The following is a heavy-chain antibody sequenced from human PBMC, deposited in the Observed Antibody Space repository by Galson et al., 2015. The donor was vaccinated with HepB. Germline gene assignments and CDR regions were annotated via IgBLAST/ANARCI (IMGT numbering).Heavy chain of an antibody. CDR3: ARGWAGYFDH. D-gene: IGHD3-16*01. CDR2: ISGYNGDT. J-gene: IGHJ4*02. Sequence: SVKVSCKASGYTFRSYGFYWLRQAPGQGLEWMGWISGYNGDTIYAPKFQGRVTMTIDTSTDTAYMELRSLRSDDTAFYYCARGWAGYFDHWGQGTLVTVSS. CDR1: GYTFRSYG. V-gene: IGHV1-18*01.